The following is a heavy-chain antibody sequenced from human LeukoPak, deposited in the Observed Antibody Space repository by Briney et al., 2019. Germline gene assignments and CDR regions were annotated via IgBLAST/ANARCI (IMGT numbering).Heavy chain of an antibody. V-gene: IGHV3-7*01. CDR2: IREDGSET. CDR3: ARKDLEAYWYFDL. Sequence: GGSLRLSCAASRFTFRSHWMNWVRQAPGKGLEWVANIREDGSETYYVDSVKGRFTISRDNAKNSLILQMDSLRVDDTAVYYCARKDLEAYWYFDLWGRGTLVTVSS. CDR1: RFTFRSHW. J-gene: IGHJ2*01. D-gene: IGHD3-16*01.